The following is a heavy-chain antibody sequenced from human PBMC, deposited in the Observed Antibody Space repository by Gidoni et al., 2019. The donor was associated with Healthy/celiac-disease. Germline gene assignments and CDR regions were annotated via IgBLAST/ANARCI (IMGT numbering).Heavy chain of an antibody. V-gene: IGHV3-23*01. CDR3: AKDRRGIAAAGLDY. CDR2: ISGSGGST. J-gene: IGHJ4*02. Sequence: EVQLLESGGGLVQPGGSLRLTCEAAGFPFSRYAMSWVRQAPGKGVGWVSAISGSGGSTYYADSVKGRVTISRDNSKNTLHLQMNSLRAEDTAVYYCAKDRRGIAAAGLDYWGQGTLVTVSS. D-gene: IGHD6-13*01. CDR1: GFPFSRYA.